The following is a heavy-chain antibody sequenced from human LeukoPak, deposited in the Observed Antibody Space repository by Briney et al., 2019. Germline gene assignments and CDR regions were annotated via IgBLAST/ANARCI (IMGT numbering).Heavy chain of an antibody. V-gene: IGHV1-8*01. D-gene: IGHD3-10*01. CDR1: GYTFTSYD. CDR2: INPNSGNT. Sequence: ASVKVSCKASGYTFTSYDINWVRQATGQGLEWMGWINPNSGNTGYAQKFQGRVTMTRNTSISTAYMELSSLRSEDTAVYYCARGRGVRGVIIIAYYYMDVWGKGTTVTISS. CDR3: ARGRGVRGVIIIAYYYMDV. J-gene: IGHJ6*03.